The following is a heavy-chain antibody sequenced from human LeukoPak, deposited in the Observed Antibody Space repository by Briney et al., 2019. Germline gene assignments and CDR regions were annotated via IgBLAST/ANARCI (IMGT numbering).Heavy chain of an antibody. CDR3: ARVGGSRGTELVFDY. CDR2: IYYSGST. D-gene: IGHD6-13*01. CDR1: GGSISSYY. J-gene: IGHJ4*02. Sequence: PSETLSLTCTVSGGSISSYYWSWIRQPPGKGLEWIGYIYYSGSTNYNPSLKSRVTISVDTSKNQFSLKLSSVTAADTAVYYCARVGGSRGTELVFDYWGQGTLVTVSS. V-gene: IGHV4-59*01.